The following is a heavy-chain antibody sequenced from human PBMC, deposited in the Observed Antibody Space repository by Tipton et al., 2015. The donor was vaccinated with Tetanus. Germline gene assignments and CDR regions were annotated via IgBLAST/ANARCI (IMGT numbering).Heavy chain of an antibody. Sequence: LRLSCTASGFTFSSCSISWVRQPPGKGLEWIGEIHPSGSTNYNPSLKSRVTISVDTSENQLSLKLRSVTAADTALYYCARGLDQYKSGNYWGQGTLVTVSS. CDR3: ARGLDQYKSGNY. CDR1: GFTFSSCS. V-gene: IGHV4-34*01. J-gene: IGHJ4*02. D-gene: IGHD1-1*01. CDR2: IHPSGST.